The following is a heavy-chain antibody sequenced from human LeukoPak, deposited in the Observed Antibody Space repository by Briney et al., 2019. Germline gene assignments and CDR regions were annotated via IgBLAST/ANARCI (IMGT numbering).Heavy chain of an antibody. D-gene: IGHD2-21*02. J-gene: IGHJ4*02. CDR3: ATGPAYCGGDCSPWDY. CDR1: GYTLTELS. V-gene: IGHV1-24*01. CDR2: FDPEDGET. Sequence: ASVKVSCKVSGYTLTELSMHWVRQAPGKGLEWMGGFDPEDGETIYAQKFQGRVTMTEDTSTDTAYMELSSLRSEDTAVYYCATGPAYCGGDCSPWDYWGQGTLVTVSS.